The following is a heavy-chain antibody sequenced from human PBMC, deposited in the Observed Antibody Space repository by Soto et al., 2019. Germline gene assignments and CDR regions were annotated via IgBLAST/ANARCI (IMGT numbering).Heavy chain of an antibody. Sequence: ASVKVSCKAAGYTFTSYGISWVRQAPGQGLEWMGWISAYNGNTNYAQKLQGRVTMTTDTSTSTAYMELRSLRSDDTAVYYCARGRNDASYYYYYHGMDVCGHGTTVTVS. D-gene: IGHD1-26*01. CDR1: GYTFTSYG. CDR2: ISAYNGNT. J-gene: IGHJ6*02. V-gene: IGHV1-18*01. CDR3: ARGRNDASYYYYYHGMDV.